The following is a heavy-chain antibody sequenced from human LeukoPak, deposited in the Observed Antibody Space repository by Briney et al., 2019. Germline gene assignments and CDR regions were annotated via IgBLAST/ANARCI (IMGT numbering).Heavy chain of an antibody. J-gene: IGHJ4*02. CDR3: ARGYSYGFPFDY. CDR2: IIPIFGIA. D-gene: IGHD5-18*01. Sequence: SVKVSCKASGGTFSSYAISWVRQAPGQGLEWMGRIIPIFGIANYAQKFQGRVTITADKSTSTAYMELSSLRSEDTAVYYCARGYSYGFPFDYWGQGTLVTVSS. CDR1: GGTFSSYA. V-gene: IGHV1-69*04.